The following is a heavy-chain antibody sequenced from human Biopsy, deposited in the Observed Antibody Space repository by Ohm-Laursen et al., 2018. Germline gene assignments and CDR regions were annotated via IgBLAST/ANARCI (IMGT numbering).Heavy chain of an antibody. CDR1: GFNFSAYG. J-gene: IGHJ6*02. Sequence: SLRLSCTASGFNFSAYGMHWVRQAPDKGLEWVALTWDDGSHQYYADSVKGRFTISRDNSRDTLYLQMSSLRAEDTAVYYCAKDRYNYTPIGGFSMDVWGQGTTVTVSS. CDR2: TWDDGSHQ. D-gene: IGHD5-18*01. V-gene: IGHV3-30*02. CDR3: AKDRYNYTPIGGFSMDV.